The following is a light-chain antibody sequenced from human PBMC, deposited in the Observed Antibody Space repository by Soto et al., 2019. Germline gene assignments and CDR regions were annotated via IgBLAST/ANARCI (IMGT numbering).Light chain of an antibody. CDR1: QSINSY. J-gene: IGKJ2*01. CDR3: QQSYSTPYT. V-gene: IGKV1-39*01. CDR2: AAS. Sequence: DIQMTQSPSSLSASVGDRVTITCRASQSINSYLNWYQQKPGKAPKLLIYAASSLQSGVPSRFSGSGSGTDFTLTISSLQPEDFETYYCQQSYSTPYTLGQGTKVDI.